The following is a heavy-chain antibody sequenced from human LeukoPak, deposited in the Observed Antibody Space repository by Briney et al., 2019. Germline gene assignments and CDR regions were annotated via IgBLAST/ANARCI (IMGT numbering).Heavy chain of an antibody. V-gene: IGHV3-53*01. CDR2: IYSGGST. CDR3: ARKYYYDSSGYSYYFDY. CDR1: GFTVSSNY. Sequence: GGSLRLSCAASGFTVSSNYMSWVRQAPGKGLEWVSVIYSGGSTYYSDSVKGRFTISRDNYKNTLYLQMNSLRAEDTAVYYCARKYYYDSSGYSYYFDYWGRGTLVTVSS. J-gene: IGHJ4*02. D-gene: IGHD3-22*01.